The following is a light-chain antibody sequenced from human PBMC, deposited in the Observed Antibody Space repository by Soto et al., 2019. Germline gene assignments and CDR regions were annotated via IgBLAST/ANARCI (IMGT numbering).Light chain of an antibody. CDR1: SSDVGGYNY. J-gene: IGLJ2*01. Sequence: QSVLTQPASVSGSPGQSITISCTGTSSDVGGYNYVSWYQQHPGKAPKLMIYDVSNRPSGVSNRFSGSKSGNTASLTISGLQAEYEADYYCSSYTTSTTRVFGGGTKHTVL. CDR2: DVS. CDR3: SSYTTSTTRV. V-gene: IGLV2-14*01.